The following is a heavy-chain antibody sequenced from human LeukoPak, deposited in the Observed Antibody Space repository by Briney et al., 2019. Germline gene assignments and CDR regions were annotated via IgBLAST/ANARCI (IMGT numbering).Heavy chain of an antibody. D-gene: IGHD6-13*01. CDR3: ARDLQRRYSSSWYGY. J-gene: IGHJ4*02. CDR1: GLTFSSYA. CDR2: ISYDGSNK. V-gene: IGHV3-30-3*01. Sequence: GGSLRLSCAASGLTFSSYAMHWVRQAPGKGLEWVAVISYDGSNKYYADSVKGRFTISRDNSKNTLYLQMNSLRAEDTAVYYCARDLQRRYSSSWYGYWGQGTLVTVSS.